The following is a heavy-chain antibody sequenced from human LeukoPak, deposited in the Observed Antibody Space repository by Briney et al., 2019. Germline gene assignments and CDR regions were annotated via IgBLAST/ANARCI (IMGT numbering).Heavy chain of an antibody. J-gene: IGHJ4*02. CDR3: ARQIGSSGWYVMDS. V-gene: IGHV4-59*08. Sequence: PSETLSLTCTVSGGSISSYYWSWIRQPPGKGLEWIGYIYYSGSTNYNPSLKSRVTISLDTSKNQFSLKLSSVTAADTAVYYCARQIGSSGWYVMDSWGQGTLVTVSS. D-gene: IGHD6-19*01. CDR2: IYYSGST. CDR1: GGSISSYY.